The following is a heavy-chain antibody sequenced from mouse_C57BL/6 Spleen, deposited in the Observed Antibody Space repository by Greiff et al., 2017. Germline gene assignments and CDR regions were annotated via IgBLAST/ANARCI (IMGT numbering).Heavy chain of an antibody. CDR2: IWSGGST. CDR3: ARTTDDYAEGGSYYAMDY. CDR1: GFSLTSYG. Sequence: QVQLKESGPGLVQPSQSLSITCTVSGFSLTSYGVHWVRQSPGKGLEWLGVIWSGGSTDYNAAFISRLSISKDNAKSHVFFKMNSLQADDTAIYYCARTTDDYAEGGSYYAMDYWGQGTSVTVSS. V-gene: IGHV2-2*01. D-gene: IGHD2-4*01. J-gene: IGHJ4*01.